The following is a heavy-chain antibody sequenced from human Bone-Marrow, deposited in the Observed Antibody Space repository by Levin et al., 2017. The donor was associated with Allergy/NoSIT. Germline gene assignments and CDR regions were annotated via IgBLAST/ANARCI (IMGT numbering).Heavy chain of an antibody. CDR1: GFSFSSYA. CDR3: ARDPRTYCSGGSCLLGQYFDY. D-gene: IGHD2-15*01. Sequence: GESLKISCAASGFSFSSYAMSWVRQAPGKGLEWVSAINSRTTYYADSVKGRFTISRDNSKNTLYLQMNSLRAEDTAVYYCARDPRTYCSGGSCLLGQYFDYWDQGTLVIVSS. CDR2: INSRTT. V-gene: IGHV3-23*01. J-gene: IGHJ4*02.